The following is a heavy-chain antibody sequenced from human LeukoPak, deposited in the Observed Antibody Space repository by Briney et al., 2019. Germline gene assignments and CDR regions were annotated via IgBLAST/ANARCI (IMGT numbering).Heavy chain of an antibody. CDR1: GFTFSDYY. Sequence: GGSLRLSCAASGFTFSDYYMSWIRQPPGKGLEWVSYISGSTTYTNYADSVRGRFTIPRDNSKNSLYLQMNSLRAEDTAVYYCARDREVVAFDIWGQGTMVTVSS. CDR2: ISGSTTYT. D-gene: IGHD2-15*01. V-gene: IGHV3-11*05. J-gene: IGHJ3*02. CDR3: ARDREVVAFDI.